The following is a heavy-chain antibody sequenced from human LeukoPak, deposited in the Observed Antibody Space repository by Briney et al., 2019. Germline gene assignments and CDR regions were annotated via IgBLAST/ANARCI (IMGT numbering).Heavy chain of an antibody. CDR3: ARCPYYDSSGSFGY. Sequence: PGGSLRLSCAASGFTFSSYAMSWVRQAPGKGLEWVSAISGSGGSTYYADSVKGRFTISRDNAKNSLYLQMNSLRAEDTAVYYCARCPYYDSSGSFGYWGQGTLVNVSS. J-gene: IGHJ4*02. CDR2: ISGSGGST. D-gene: IGHD3-22*01. CDR1: GFTFSSYA. V-gene: IGHV3-23*01.